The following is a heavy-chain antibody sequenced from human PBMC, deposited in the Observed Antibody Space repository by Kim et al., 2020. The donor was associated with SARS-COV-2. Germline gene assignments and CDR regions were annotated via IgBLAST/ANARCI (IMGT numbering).Heavy chain of an antibody. J-gene: IGHJ6*04. D-gene: IGHD3-10*01. V-gene: IGHV1-3*01. CDR2: INCGNGNT. Sequence: ASVKVSCKASGYTFSTYDMHWVRQAPGQRLEWMGWINCGNGNTNYSQKFQDRVTIARDTSATSAYMELSSLRYEDTAVYYCARERGSSGGTRDGMDVWGAGTTVTVSS. CDR3: ARERGSSGGTRDGMDV. CDR1: GYTFSTYD.